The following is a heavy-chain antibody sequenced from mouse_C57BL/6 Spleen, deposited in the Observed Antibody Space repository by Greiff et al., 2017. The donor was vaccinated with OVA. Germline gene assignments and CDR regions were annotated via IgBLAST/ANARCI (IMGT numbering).Heavy chain of an antibody. V-gene: IGHV1-62-2*01. J-gene: IGHJ2*01. CDR1: GYTFTEYT. CDR2: FYPGSGSI. Sequence: QVQLKESGAELVKPGASVKLSCKASGYTFTEYTIHWVKQRSGQGLEWIGWFYPGSGSIKYNEKFKDKATLTADKSSSTVYMELSRLTSEDSAVYFCARHEDEDYGNLYYFDYWGQGTTLTVSS. CDR3: ARHEDEDYGNLYYFDY. D-gene: IGHD2-1*01.